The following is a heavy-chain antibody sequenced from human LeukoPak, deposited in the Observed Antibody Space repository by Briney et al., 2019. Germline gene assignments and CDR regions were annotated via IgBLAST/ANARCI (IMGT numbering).Heavy chain of an antibody. CDR2: ISSSGSTI. D-gene: IGHD3-10*01. CDR3: ARGFEAWFGEFPLGY. CDR1: GFTFSDYY. J-gene: IGHJ4*02. Sequence: GGSLRLSCAASGFTFSDYYMSWLRQAPGKGREWVSYISSSGSTIYYADSVKGRLTISRDNAKNSLYLQMNSLRAEDTAVYYCARGFEAWFGEFPLGYWGQGTLVTVSS. V-gene: IGHV3-11*04.